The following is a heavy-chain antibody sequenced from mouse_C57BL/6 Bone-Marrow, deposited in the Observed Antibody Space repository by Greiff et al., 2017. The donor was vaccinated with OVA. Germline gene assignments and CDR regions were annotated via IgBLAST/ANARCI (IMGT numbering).Heavy chain of an antibody. J-gene: IGHJ3*01. Sequence: VQVVESGPGLVQPSQSLSITCTVSGFSLTSYGVHWVRQSPGKGLEWLGVIWSGGSTDYNAAFISRLSISKDNSKSQVFFKMNSLQADDTAIYYCASLYGNYLFAYWGQGTLVTVSA. CDR2: IWSGGST. CDR3: ASLYGNYLFAY. D-gene: IGHD2-1*01. V-gene: IGHV2-2*01. CDR1: GFSLTSYG.